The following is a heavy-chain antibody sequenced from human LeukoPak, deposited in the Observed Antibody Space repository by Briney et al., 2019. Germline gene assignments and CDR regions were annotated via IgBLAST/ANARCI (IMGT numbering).Heavy chain of an antibody. CDR2: ISSSSSTI. V-gene: IGHV3-48*04. CDR1: GFTFSSYS. J-gene: IGHJ4*02. CDR3: ARGYRIVGATSDY. Sequence: GSLRLSCAASGFTFSSYSMNWVRQAAGKGLEWVSYISSSSSTIYYADSVKGRFTISRDNAKNSLYLQMNSLRAEDTAVYYCARGYRIVGATSDYWGQGTLVTVSS. D-gene: IGHD1-26*01.